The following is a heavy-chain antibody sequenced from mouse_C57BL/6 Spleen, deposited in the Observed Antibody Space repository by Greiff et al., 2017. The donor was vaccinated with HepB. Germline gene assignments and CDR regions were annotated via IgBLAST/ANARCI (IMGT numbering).Heavy chain of an antibody. Sequence: VMLVESGPGLVQPSQSLSITCTVSGFSLTSYGVHWVRQSPGKGLEWLGVIWRGGSTDYNAAFMSRLSITKDNSKSQVFFKMNSLQADDTAIYYCAKKTGTLYAMDYWGQGTSVTVSS. D-gene: IGHD4-1*01. CDR1: GFSLTSYG. V-gene: IGHV2-5*01. CDR3: AKKTGTLYAMDY. CDR2: IWRGGST. J-gene: IGHJ4*01.